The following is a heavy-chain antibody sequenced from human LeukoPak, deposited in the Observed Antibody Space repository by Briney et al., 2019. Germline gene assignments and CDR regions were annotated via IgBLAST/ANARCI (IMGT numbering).Heavy chain of an antibody. CDR3: AREMGTYSGYDLGEGAFDI. Sequence: ASVKVSCKASGYTFTGYYMHWVRQAPGQGLEWMGWINPNSGGTNYAQKFQGRVTMTRDMSTSTVYMELSSLRSEDTAVYYCAREMGTYSGYDLGEGAFDIWGQGTMVTVSS. J-gene: IGHJ3*02. D-gene: IGHD5-12*01. CDR2: INPNSGGT. V-gene: IGHV1-2*02. CDR1: GYTFTGYY.